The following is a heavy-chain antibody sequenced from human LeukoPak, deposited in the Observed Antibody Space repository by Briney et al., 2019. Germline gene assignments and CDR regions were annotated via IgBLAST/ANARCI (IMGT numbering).Heavy chain of an antibody. D-gene: IGHD6-6*01. CDR2: ISSSSSYI. Sequence: GSLRLSCAASGFTFSSYVMSWVRQAPGKGLEWVSFISSSSSYIYYADSLKGRFTISRDNAKNSLYLQMNSLRAEDTAVYYCARGEWSSSPFDYWGQGTLVTVSS. CDR1: GFTFSSYV. J-gene: IGHJ4*02. V-gene: IGHV3-21*01. CDR3: ARGEWSSSPFDY.